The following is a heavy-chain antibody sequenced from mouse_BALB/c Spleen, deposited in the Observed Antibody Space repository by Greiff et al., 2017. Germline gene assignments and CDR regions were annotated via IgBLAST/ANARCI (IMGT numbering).Heavy chain of an antibody. D-gene: IGHD1-1*02. V-gene: IGHV1-69*02. J-gene: IGHJ3*01. CDR1: GYTFTSYW. Sequence: QVQLQQPGAELVKPGASVKLSCKASGYTFTSYWMHWVKQRPGQGLEWIGEIDPSDSYTNYNQKFKGKATLTVDKSSSTAYMQLSSLTSEDSAVYYCARGTDGSWFADWGQGTLVTVSA. CDR3: ARGTDGSWFAD. CDR2: IDPSDSYT.